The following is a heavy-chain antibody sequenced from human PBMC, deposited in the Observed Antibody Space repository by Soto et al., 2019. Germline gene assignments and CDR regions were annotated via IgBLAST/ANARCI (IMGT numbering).Heavy chain of an antibody. Sequence: GGSLRLSCAASGFTFKNYGMEWVRQAPGKGLEWVAVIEYDGNNKYYADSVKGRFTISRDNSKNTLYLQMNSLRAEDTAVYYCARDELQWLVPDHWGQGTLVTVSS. V-gene: IGHV3-33*01. CDR2: IEYDGNNK. J-gene: IGHJ4*02. D-gene: IGHD6-19*01. CDR3: ARDELQWLVPDH. CDR1: GFTFKNYG.